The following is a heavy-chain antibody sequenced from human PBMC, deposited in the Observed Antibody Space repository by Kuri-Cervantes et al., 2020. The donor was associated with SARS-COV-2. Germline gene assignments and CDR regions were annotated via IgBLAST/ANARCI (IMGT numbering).Heavy chain of an antibody. V-gene: IGHV4-39*07. CDR2: VYHSGST. J-gene: IGHJ4*02. CDR3: ARAYCGGDCYSWRGRGGYYFDY. Sequence: GSLRLSCSVSGDSISEINYYWGWIRQSPGQGLEWIGNVYHSGSTNYNPSLKGRVTVSVDTSKNQFSLKLSSVTAADTAVYYCARAYCGGDCYSWRGRGGYYFDYWGQGTLVTVSS. D-gene: IGHD2-21*02. CDR1: GDSISEINYY.